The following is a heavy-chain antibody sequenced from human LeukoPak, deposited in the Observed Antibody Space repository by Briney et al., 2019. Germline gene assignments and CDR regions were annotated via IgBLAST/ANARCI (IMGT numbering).Heavy chain of an antibody. CDR2: INPNSGGT. D-gene: IGHD1-1*01. J-gene: IGHJ3*02. V-gene: IGHV1-2*06. CDR3: ARRGQPGAFDI. CDR1: GYTFTGYY. Sequence: ASVKVFCKASGYTFTGYYTHWVRQAPGQGLEWMGRINPNSGGTDYTQKFQGRVTMTRDTSISTAYMELSRLTSDDTAVYYCARRGQPGAFDIWGQGTMVTVSS.